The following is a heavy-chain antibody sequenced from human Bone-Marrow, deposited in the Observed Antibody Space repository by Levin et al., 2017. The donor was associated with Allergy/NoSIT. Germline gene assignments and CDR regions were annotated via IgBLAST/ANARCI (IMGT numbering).Heavy chain of an antibody. Sequence: GESLKISCAASGFTVSSVYISWVRQAPGKGLEWVAVIYTGGTTYYADSVRGRFTLSRDNSKNTLYLHMNTLRTEETAIYYCARVAVVIPGAPVMDGWGAGPTVTVPS. CDR1: GFTVSSVY. D-gene: IGHD3-16*02. V-gene: IGHV3-66*01. CDR3: ARVAVVIPGAPVMDG. CDR2: IYTGGTT. J-gene: IGHJ6*03.